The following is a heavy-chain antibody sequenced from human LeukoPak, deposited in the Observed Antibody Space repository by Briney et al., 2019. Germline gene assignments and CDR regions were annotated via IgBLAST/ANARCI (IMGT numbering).Heavy chain of an antibody. CDR2: MNPNSGNT. D-gene: IGHD3-22*01. J-gene: IGHJ4*02. Sequence: ASVKVSCKASGYTFTSYDINWVRQATGQGLEWMGWMNPNSGNTGYAQKFQGRVTITRNTSISTAYMELSSLRSEDTAVYYCARVLRDSTGYYHIDFDYWGQGTLVTVSS. V-gene: IGHV1-8*03. CDR3: ARVLRDSTGYYHIDFDY. CDR1: GYTFTSYD.